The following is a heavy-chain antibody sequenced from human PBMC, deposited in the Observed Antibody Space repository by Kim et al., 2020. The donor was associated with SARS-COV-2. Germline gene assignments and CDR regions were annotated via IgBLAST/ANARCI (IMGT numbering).Heavy chain of an antibody. CDR1: GGSISSYY. V-gene: IGHV4-59*01. Sequence: SETLSLTCTVSGGSISSYYWSWIRQPPGKGLEWIGYIYYSGSTNYNPSLKSRVTISVDTSKNQFSLKLSSVTAADTAVYYCARAPAAGIAAAGFDYWGQGTLVTVSS. CDR2: IYYSGST. CDR3: ARAPAAGIAAAGFDY. D-gene: IGHD6-13*01. J-gene: IGHJ4*02.